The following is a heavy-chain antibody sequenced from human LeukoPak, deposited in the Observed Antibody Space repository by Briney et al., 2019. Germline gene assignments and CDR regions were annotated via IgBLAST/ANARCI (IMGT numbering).Heavy chain of an antibody. J-gene: IGHJ4*02. CDR1: GGTFSSYA. Sequence: ASVKVSCKASGGTFSSYAISWVRQAPGQGLEWVGGIIPIFGTANYAQKFQGRVTITADESTSTAYMELSSLRSEDTAVYYCAAGLEGRVTPNDYWGQGTLVTVSS. V-gene: IGHV1-69*13. D-gene: IGHD3-10*01. CDR2: IIPIFGTA. CDR3: AAGLEGRVTPNDY.